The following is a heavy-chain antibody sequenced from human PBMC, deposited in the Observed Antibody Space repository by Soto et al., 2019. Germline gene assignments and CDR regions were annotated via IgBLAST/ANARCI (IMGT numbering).Heavy chain of an antibody. V-gene: IGHV3-53*04. CDR1: GLTVSGNY. CDR3: ARGGGSTAVADEYFDY. Sequence: PGGSLRLSCAFSGLTVSGNYMSLVRQTPEKRLEWVSVHYTDGRTYYADSVKGRFTISRHDSENTLYLQMNNLRLDDTAVYYCARGGGSTAVADEYFDYWGQGTLVTVSS. J-gene: IGHJ4*02. CDR2: HYTDGRT. D-gene: IGHD6-19*01.